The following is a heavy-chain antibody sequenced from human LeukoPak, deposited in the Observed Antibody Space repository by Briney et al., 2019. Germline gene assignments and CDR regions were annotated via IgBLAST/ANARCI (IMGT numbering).Heavy chain of an antibody. CDR1: GFTFSSYW. CDR2: IKQDGSEK. Sequence: GGSLRLSCAASGFTFSSYWMSWVRQAPGKGLEWVANIKQDGSEKYYVDSVKGRFTISRDNAKNSLYLQMNSLRAEDTAVYYCARPPYYYDSSGYYGIDCWGQGTLVTVSS. J-gene: IGHJ4*02. D-gene: IGHD3-22*01. V-gene: IGHV3-7*03. CDR3: ARPPYYYDSSGYYGIDC.